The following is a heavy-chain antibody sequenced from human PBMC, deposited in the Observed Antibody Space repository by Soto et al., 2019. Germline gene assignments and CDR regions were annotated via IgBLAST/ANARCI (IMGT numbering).Heavy chain of an antibody. Sequence: AETLSLTCTVSGRSISSSSYYWGWIRQPPGKWLEWIGSIYYSGSTYYNPSLKSRVTISVDTSKNQFSLKLSSVTAADTAVYYCARPGYCSSTSCYFFAFDIWGQGTMVTVSS. V-gene: IGHV4-39*01. J-gene: IGHJ3*02. D-gene: IGHD2-2*01. CDR1: GRSISSSSYY. CDR2: IYYSGST. CDR3: ARPGYCSSTSCYFFAFDI.